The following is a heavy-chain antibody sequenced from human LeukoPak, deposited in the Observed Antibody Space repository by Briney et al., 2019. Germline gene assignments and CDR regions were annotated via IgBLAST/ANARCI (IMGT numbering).Heavy chain of an antibody. CDR1: GYTFTSYA. D-gene: IGHD6-19*01. J-gene: IGHJ4*02. Sequence: VASVKVSCKASGYTFTSYAMHWVRQAPGQRLEWMGWINAGNGNTKYSQKLQGRVTMTTDTSTSTAYMELRSLRSDDTAVYYCARDLKRGYSSGRYSWGTGSSNDYWGQGTLVTVSS. CDR2: INAGNGNT. CDR3: ARDLKRGYSSGRYSWGTGSSNDY. V-gene: IGHV1-3*01.